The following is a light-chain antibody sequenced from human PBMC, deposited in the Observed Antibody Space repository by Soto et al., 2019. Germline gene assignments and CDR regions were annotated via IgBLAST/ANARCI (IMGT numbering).Light chain of an antibody. J-gene: IGKJ4*01. CDR3: HQRSNWPPP. CDR1: QSVSSN. V-gene: IGKV3-11*01. CDR2: DAS. Sequence: ENVFTQSPATLSLSPGERATLSCRASQSVSSNLAWYQQKPGQAPRLLIYDASNRATGIPARFSGSGSGTDFTLTISSLQPEDFAVYYCHQRSNWPPPFGGGTKVDIK.